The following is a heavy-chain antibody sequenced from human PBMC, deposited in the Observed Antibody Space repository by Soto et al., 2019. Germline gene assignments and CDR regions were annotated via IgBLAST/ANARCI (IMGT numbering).Heavy chain of an antibody. J-gene: IGHJ4*02. CDR2: ISGSGGST. V-gene: IGHV3-23*01. CDR3: AKEGGGATISFDY. D-gene: IGHD1-26*01. CDR1: GFTFSSYA. Sequence: XGSLRLSCAASGFTFSSYAMSWVRQAPGKGLEWVSAISGSGGSTYYADSVEGRFTISRDNSKNTLYLQMNSLRAEDTAVYYCAKEGGGATISFDYWGQGTLVTVSS.